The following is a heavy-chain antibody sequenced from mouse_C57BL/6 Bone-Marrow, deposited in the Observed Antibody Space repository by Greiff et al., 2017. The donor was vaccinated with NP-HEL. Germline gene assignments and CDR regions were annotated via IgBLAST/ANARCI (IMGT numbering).Heavy chain of an antibody. V-gene: IGHV1-20*01. CDR2: INPYNGDT. CDR3: GRGRDCSGYRGAMDY. Sequence: VQLQQSGAELVKPGDSVKISCKASGYTFTGYFMNWVMQSHGKSLEWIGRINPYNGDTFYNEKFKGKATLTVDKSSSTAYMELRSLTSEDSAVYYGGRGRDCSGYRGAMDYWGQGTSVTVSS. D-gene: IGHD1-1*01. CDR1: GYTFTGYF. J-gene: IGHJ4*01.